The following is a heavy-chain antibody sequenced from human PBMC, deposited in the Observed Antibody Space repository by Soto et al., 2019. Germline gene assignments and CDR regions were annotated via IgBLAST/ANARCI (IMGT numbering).Heavy chain of an antibody. CDR3: ARDPGSSYGPPDY. CDR2: ISSSSSTI. CDR1: GCTFSSYS. V-gene: IGHV3-48*02. J-gene: IGHJ4*02. Sequence: EVQLVESGGGLVQPGGSLRLSCAASGCTFSSYSMNWLRQAPGKGLEWVSYISSSSSTIYYADSVKGRFTISRDNSKNSLYLQMNSLRDEDTAVYYCARDPGSSYGPPDYWGQGTLVTVSS. D-gene: IGHD5-18*01.